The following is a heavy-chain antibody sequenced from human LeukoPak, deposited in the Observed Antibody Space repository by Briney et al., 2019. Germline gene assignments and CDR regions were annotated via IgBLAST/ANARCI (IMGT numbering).Heavy chain of an antibody. CDR1: GFTFSGFG. J-gene: IGHJ4*02. CDR2: ISFSSSYI. Sequence: GGSLRLSCAASGFTFSGFGMNWVRQAPGKGLEWVSSISFSSSYIYYADSVKGRFTISRDNAENSLYLQMNSLRAEDTAVYYCARGLQQLWAGSYFDYWGQGTLVTVSS. CDR3: ARGLQQLWAGSYFDY. D-gene: IGHD5-18*01. V-gene: IGHV3-21*01.